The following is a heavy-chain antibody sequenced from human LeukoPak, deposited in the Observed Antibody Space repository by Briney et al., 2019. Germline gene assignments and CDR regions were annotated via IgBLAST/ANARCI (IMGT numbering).Heavy chain of an antibody. CDR3: ARAFEDAWAQASSGYYNNWFDP. V-gene: IGHV1-69*05. CDR2: IIPIFGTA. Sequence: GASVKVSCKASGGTFSSYAISWVRQAPGQGLEWMGGIIPIFGTANYAQKFQGRVTITTDESTSTAYMELSSLRSEDTAVYYCARAFEDAWAQASSGYYNNWFDPWGQGTLVTVSS. J-gene: IGHJ5*02. CDR1: GGTFSSYA. D-gene: IGHD3-22*01.